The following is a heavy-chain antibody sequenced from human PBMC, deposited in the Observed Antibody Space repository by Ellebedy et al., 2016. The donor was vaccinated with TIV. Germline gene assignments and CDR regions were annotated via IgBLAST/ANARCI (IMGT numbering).Heavy chain of an antibody. CDR2: IDQDGSDT. J-gene: IGHJ3*02. D-gene: IGHD4-17*01. V-gene: IGHV3-7*01. Sequence: GESLKISCAASRFNFRSYWMTWVRQPPGKGLEWVANIDQDGSDTYYVDSVRGRFTIARDNAKNSLYLQMNRLRAEDTSVYYCSTDGSYGDYRFPAHAFTMWGQGTMVTVSS. CDR3: STDGSYGDYRFPAHAFTM. CDR1: RFNFRSYW.